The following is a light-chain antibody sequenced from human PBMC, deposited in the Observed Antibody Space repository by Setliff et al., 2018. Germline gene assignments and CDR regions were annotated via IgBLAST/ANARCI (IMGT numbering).Light chain of an antibody. V-gene: IGLV1-44*01. CDR3: AAENDDLNGYV. CDR1: SPNFGSRS. J-gene: IGLJ1*01. CDR2: SNN. Sequence: QSALTQLPSASGTPGQRVTVSCSGSSPNFGSRSVSWFQQLPGTPPKLLIYSNNQRPSGVPDRFSGSKSGSSASLAISGLQSEDEADYYCAAENDDLNGYVFGTGTKVTV.